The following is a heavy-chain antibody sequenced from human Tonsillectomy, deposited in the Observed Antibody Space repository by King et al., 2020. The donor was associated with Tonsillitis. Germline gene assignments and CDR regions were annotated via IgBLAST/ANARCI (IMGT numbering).Heavy chain of an antibody. CDR2: ISGSGSAI. CDR1: GFSFSSSE. D-gene: IGHD3-10*01. CDR3: ARYYGSGTYLDY. J-gene: IGHJ4*02. Sequence: VQLVESGGGLVQPGGSLRLSCAASGFSFSSSEMNWVRQAPGKGLKWVSYISGSGSAIYYADSVKGRFTISRDNAKNSLHLQMNSLRAEDTAIYYCARYYGSGTYLDYWGQGTLVTVSS. V-gene: IGHV3-48*03.